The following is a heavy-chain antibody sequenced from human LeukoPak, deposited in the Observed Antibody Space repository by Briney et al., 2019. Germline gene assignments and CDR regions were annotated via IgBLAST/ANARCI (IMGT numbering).Heavy chain of an antibody. V-gene: IGHV4-39*01. CDR2: IYYSGST. Sequence: KSSETLSLTCTVSGGSISSSSYYWGWIRQPPGKGLEWIGSIYYSGSTYYNPSLKSRVTISVDTPKNQFSLKLSSVTAADTAVYYCARRVVAARPFDYWGQGTLVTVSS. D-gene: IGHD6-6*01. CDR3: ARRVVAARPFDY. CDR1: GGSISSSSYY. J-gene: IGHJ4*02.